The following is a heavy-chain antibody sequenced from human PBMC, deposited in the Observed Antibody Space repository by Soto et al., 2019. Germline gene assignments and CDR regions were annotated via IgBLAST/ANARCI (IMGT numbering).Heavy chain of an antibody. Sequence: PVGSLRLSCAASGFIFSDHYMDWVRQAPGKGLEWVGRARNKVSSYTTAYAASVKGRFTISRDDSKNSLYLEMSSLKTEDAAVYFCARLMGTSFDLWGQGTLVTVSS. CDR3: ARLMGTSFDL. CDR1: GFIFSDHY. J-gene: IGHJ4*02. V-gene: IGHV3-72*01. CDR2: ARNKVSSYTT. D-gene: IGHD2-8*01.